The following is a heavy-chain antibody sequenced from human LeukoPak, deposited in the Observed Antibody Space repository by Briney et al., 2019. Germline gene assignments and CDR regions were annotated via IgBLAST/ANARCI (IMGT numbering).Heavy chain of an antibody. CDR2: ISSSSSTI. Sequence: GGSLRLSCAASGFTFSSYSMNWVRQAPGKGLEWVSYISSSSSTIYYADSVKGRFTISRDNAKNSLYLQMNSLRAEDTAVYYCARDRGAYYYDIWGQGTLVTVSS. J-gene: IGHJ4*02. V-gene: IGHV3-48*01. D-gene: IGHD3-22*01. CDR1: GFTFSSYS. CDR3: ARDRGAYYYDI.